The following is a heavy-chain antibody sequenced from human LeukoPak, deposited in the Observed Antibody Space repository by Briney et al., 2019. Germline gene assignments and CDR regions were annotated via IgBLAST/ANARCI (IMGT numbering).Heavy chain of an antibody. V-gene: IGHV3-43D*03. CDR2: ITWDGGNT. Sequence: GGSLRLSCAASGFTFDDYAMHWVRQAPGKGLDWVSLITWDGGNTYYADSLKGRFTISRDNAKNSLYLQMNSLRAEDTAVYYCAELGITMIGGVWGKGTTVTISS. CDR3: AELGITMIGGV. J-gene: IGHJ6*04. D-gene: IGHD3-10*02. CDR1: GFTFDDYA.